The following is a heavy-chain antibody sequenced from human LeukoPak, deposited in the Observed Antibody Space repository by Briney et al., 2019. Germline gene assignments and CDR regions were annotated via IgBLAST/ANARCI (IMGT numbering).Heavy chain of an antibody. J-gene: IGHJ3*02. D-gene: IGHD6-13*01. Sequence: PGRSLRLSCAASGFTFDDYAMHWVRQAPGKGLEWVSGISWNSGSIGYADSVKGRFTISRDNAKNSLYLQMNSLRAEDTALYYCAKGLVEVAAAGDPDAFDIWGQGTMVTVSS. V-gene: IGHV3-9*01. CDR3: AKGLVEVAAAGDPDAFDI. CDR1: GFTFDDYA. CDR2: ISWNSGSI.